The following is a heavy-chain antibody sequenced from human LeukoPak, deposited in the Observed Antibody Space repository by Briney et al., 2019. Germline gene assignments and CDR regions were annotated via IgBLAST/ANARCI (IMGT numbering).Heavy chain of an antibody. CDR1: GGSLSSYY. D-gene: IGHD5-18*01. J-gene: IGHJ4*02. CDR2: IYYSGST. Sequence: PSETLSLTCTVSGGSLSSYYWSWIRQPPGKGLEWTGYIYYSGSTNYNPSLKSRVTISVDPSKNQFSLKLSSVTAADTAVYYCARLVDTAMVIFDYWGQGTLVTVSS. CDR3: ARLVDTAMVIFDY. V-gene: IGHV4-59*01.